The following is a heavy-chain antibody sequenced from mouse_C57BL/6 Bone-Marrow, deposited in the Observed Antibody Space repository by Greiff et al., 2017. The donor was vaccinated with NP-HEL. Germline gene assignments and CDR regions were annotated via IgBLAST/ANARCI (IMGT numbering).Heavy chain of an antibody. CDR2: IDPETGGT. V-gene: IGHV1-15*01. CDR1: GYTFTDYE. J-gene: IGHJ4*01. CDR3: TRERCSYAMDY. Sequence: VQLQQSGAELVRPGASVTLSCKASGYTFTDYEMHWVKQTPVHGLEWIGAIDPETGGTAYNQKFKGKAILTADKSSSTAYMELRSLTSEDSAVYYCTRERCSYAMDYWGQGTSVTVSS.